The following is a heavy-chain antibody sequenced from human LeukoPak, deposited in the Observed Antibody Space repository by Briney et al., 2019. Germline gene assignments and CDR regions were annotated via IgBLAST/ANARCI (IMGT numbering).Heavy chain of an antibody. CDR3: ARLLERRFNIDY. CDR1: GYTFTGYY. J-gene: IGHJ4*02. CDR2: ISAYSGNT. Sequence: ASVKVSCKASGYTFTGYYMHWVRQAPGQGLEWMGWISAYSGNTNYAQKLQGRVTMTTDTSTSTAYMELRSLRSDDTAVYYCARLLERRFNIDYWGQGTLVTVSS. D-gene: IGHD1-1*01. V-gene: IGHV1-18*04.